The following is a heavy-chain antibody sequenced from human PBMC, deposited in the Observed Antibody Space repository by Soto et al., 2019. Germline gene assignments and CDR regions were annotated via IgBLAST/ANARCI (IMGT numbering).Heavy chain of an antibody. D-gene: IGHD1-1*01. Sequence: PSETLSLTCTVSGCSISNYYWGWIRQPPGKGLEWIGYGYYSGSTYYNPSLMSRVTISVDTPKNQFSLRLTSVTTADTAVYYCARENWNDVEHAFDVWGQGTVVTVSS. J-gene: IGHJ3*01. CDR2: GYYSGST. CDR3: ARENWNDVEHAFDV. CDR1: GCSISNYY. V-gene: IGHV4-59*01.